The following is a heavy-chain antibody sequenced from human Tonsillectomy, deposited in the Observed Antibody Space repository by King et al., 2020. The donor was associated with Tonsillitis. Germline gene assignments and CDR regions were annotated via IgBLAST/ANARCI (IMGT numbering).Heavy chain of an antibody. D-gene: IGHD3-16*01. CDR2: INPIFGTV. Sequence: VQLVESGAVVKKPGSSVKVSCKVSGGIFRSHAISWVRQAPGQGLEWMGGINPIFGTVKYAQKFQGRVTITADDSTSTAYMELSNLRSEDTAVYYCARDLGEQLVHWGQGTLVIVSS. CDR3: ARDLGEQLVH. J-gene: IGHJ4*02. V-gene: IGHV1-69*01. CDR1: GGIFRSHA.